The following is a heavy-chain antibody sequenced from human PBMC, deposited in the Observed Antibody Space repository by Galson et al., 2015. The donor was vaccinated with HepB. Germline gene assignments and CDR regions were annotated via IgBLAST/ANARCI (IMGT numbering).Heavy chain of an antibody. D-gene: IGHD2-21*02. CDR2: ISSSSSYI. CDR3: ARDEWAYCGGDCYSAPLDP. CDR1: GFTFSSYS. Sequence: SLRLSCAASGFTFSSYSMSWVRQAPGKGLEWVSSISSSSSYIYYADSVKGRFTISRDNAKNSLYLQMNSLRAEDTAVYYCARDEWAYCGGDCYSAPLDPWGQGTLVTVSS. J-gene: IGHJ5*02. V-gene: IGHV3-21*01.